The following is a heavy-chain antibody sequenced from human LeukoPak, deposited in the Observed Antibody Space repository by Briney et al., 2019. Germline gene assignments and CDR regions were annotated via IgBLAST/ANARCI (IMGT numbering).Heavy chain of an antibody. CDR1: GGSISSGGYY. D-gene: IGHD3-22*01. CDR2: IYYSGST. CDR3: ARSPYYYDSSGYPDVGYFDY. V-gene: IGHV4-31*03. J-gene: IGHJ4*02. Sequence: SETLSLTCTVSGGSISSGGYYWSWIRQHPGKGLEWIGYIYYSGSTYYNPSLKSRVTISVDASKNQFSLKLSSVTAADTAVYYRARSPYYYDSSGYPDVGYFDYWSQGTLVTVSS.